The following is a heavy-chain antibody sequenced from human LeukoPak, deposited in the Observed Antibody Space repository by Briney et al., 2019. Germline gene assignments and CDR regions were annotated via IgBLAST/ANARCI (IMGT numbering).Heavy chain of an antibody. CDR1: GGTFSSYA. Sequence: GASVKVSCKASGGTFSSYAISWVRQAPGQGLEWMGGIIPIFGTANYAQKFQGRVTITADESTSTAYMELSSLRSEDTAVYYCARDQGQRIRGVASSDDAFDIWGQGTMVTVSS. J-gene: IGHJ3*02. CDR2: IIPIFGTA. CDR3: ARDQGQRIRGVASSDDAFDI. V-gene: IGHV1-69*13. D-gene: IGHD3-10*01.